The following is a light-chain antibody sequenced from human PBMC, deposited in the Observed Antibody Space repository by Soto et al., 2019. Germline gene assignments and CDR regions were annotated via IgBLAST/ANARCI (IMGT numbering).Light chain of an antibody. CDR2: ANN. Sequence: QSVLTQPPSVSGAPGQRVTISCTGNSSNIGSPFDVHWYQHLPGTAPRLLIYANNNRPSGVPDRFSGSKSGTSASLAITGLQGDDEADYYCSSYTNSTTLIFGTGTKLTVL. CDR1: SSNIGSPFD. V-gene: IGLV1-40*01. J-gene: IGLJ1*01. CDR3: SSYTNSTTLI.